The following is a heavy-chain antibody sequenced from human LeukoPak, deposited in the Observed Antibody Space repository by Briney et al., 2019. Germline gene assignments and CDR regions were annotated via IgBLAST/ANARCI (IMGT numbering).Heavy chain of an antibody. CDR1: GFTFSSYD. Sequence: PGGSLRLSCAASGFTFSSYDMIWVRQAPGKGLEWVSTITGSSTNTYYAEPAKGRFTISRDDAKNSLYLQMNSLRAEDTAVYYCGRNFNYWGQGTLSPSPQ. V-gene: IGHV3-21*01. CDR3: GRNFNY. CDR2: ITGSSTNT. J-gene: IGHJ4*02.